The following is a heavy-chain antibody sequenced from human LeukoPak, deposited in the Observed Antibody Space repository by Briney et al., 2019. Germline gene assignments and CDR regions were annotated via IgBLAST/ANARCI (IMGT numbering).Heavy chain of an antibody. Sequence: KPPETLSLTCTVSGGSISSYYWSWIRQPPGKGLEWIGYIYYSGSTNYNPSLKSRVTISVDTSKNQFSLKLSSVTAADTAVYYCARVSGSYDYYYMDVWGKGTTVTVSS. CDR1: GGSISSYY. D-gene: IGHD1-26*01. V-gene: IGHV4-59*01. J-gene: IGHJ6*03. CDR3: ARVSGSYDYYYMDV. CDR2: IYYSGST.